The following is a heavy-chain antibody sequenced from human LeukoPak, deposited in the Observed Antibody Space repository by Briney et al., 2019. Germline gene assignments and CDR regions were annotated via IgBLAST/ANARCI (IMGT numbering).Heavy chain of an antibody. CDR1: GFNLRTYW. V-gene: IGHV3-74*01. Sequence: GGSLRPSCAVTGFNLRTYWIHWVRHSPGRGLEWVARINGEGSRISYADSVRGRFTISRDNAKNTAYLQMNSLRAEDTALYYCARDPGYYYYGMDVWGQGTTVVVSS. J-gene: IGHJ6*02. CDR2: INGEGSRI. CDR3: ARDPGYYYYGMDV.